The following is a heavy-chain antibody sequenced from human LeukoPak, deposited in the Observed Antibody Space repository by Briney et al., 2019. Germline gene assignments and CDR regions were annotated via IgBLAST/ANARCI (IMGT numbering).Heavy chain of an antibody. CDR3: ARHGYCSSTSCYPEYYYYGMDV. CDR1: GYTFTGYY. CDR2: IIPIFGTA. V-gene: IGHV1-69*13. Sequence: ASVKVSCKASGYTFTGYYMHWVRQAPGQGLERMGGIIPIFGTANYAQKFQGRVTITADESTSTAYMELSSLRSEDTAVYYCARHGYCSSTSCYPEYYYYGMDVWGQGTTVTVSS. J-gene: IGHJ6*02. D-gene: IGHD2-2*03.